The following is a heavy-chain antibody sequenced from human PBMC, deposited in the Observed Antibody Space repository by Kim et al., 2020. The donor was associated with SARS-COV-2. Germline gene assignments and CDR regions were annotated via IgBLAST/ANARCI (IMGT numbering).Heavy chain of an antibody. D-gene: IGHD3-22*01. CDR2: ISWNSGSI. CDR3: AKDISEEPDSSGYYYPLGYYGMDV. V-gene: IGHV3-9*01. J-gene: IGHJ6*02. Sequence: GGSLRLSCAASGFTFDDYAMHWVRQAPGKGLEWVSGISWNSGSIGYADSVKGRFTISRDNAKNSLYLQMNSLRAEDTALYYCAKDISEEPDSSGYYYPLGYYGMDVWGQGTTVTVSS. CDR1: GFTFDDYA.